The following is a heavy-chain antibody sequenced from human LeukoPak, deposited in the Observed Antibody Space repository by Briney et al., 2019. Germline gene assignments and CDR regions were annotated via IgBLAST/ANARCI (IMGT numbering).Heavy chain of an antibody. D-gene: IGHD5-24*01. Sequence: GASVKVSCKVSGYTLTELSMHWVRQAPGKGLEWMGGFDPEDGETIYAQKFQGRVTMTEDTSTDTAYMELSSLRSEDTAVYYCATGLGLHSGNRFDYWGQGTLVTVSS. CDR2: FDPEDGET. CDR1: GYTLTELS. CDR3: ATGLGLHSGNRFDY. J-gene: IGHJ4*02. V-gene: IGHV1-24*01.